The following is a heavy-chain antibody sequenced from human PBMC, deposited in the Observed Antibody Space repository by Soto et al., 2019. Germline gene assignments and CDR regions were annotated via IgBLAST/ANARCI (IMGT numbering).Heavy chain of an antibody. D-gene: IGHD6-13*01. J-gene: IGHJ6*02. CDR2: VSYDGNHK. Sequence: QVQLVESGGGVIQPGTSLSLSCGSSGFTFRSVGMYRVRQAPGKRLEWVAVVSYDGNHKYYADSVKGRFTVSRDNAKNMLYLQMNRLRGEDTAVYYCAKDVGQQLVLDYGMDVWGQGTTVTVSS. CDR1: GFTFRSVG. V-gene: IGHV3-30*18. CDR3: AKDVGQQLVLDYGMDV.